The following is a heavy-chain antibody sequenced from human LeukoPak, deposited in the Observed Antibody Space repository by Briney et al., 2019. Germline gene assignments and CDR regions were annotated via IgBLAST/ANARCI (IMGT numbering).Heavy chain of an antibody. CDR1: GFTFSSG. CDR3: AKGELHFNTCSFDY. V-gene: IGHV3-30*18. J-gene: IGHJ4*02. Sequence: GTSLRLSCAASGFTFSSGMHWVRQAPGKGLEWVAVISYDGNHKYYGDSVKGRFTISRDNSRNTLYLQMDSLKTKDTAVYYCAKGELHFNTCSFDYWGQGTLVTVSS. CDR2: ISYDGNHK. D-gene: IGHD3-3*02.